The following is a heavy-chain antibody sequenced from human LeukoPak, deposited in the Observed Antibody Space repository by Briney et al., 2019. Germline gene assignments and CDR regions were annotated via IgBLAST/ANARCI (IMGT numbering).Heavy chain of an antibody. Sequence: GGSLRLSCAASGFIFDDYGMSWVRQAPGKGLEWVSGINWNGGSTGYADSVKGRFTISRDNAKNSLYLQMNSLRAEDTALYYCARVTCSSTSCYVDYWGQGTLVTVSS. J-gene: IGHJ4*02. CDR3: ARVTCSSTSCYVDY. D-gene: IGHD2-2*01. CDR1: GFIFDDYG. CDR2: INWNGGST. V-gene: IGHV3-20*04.